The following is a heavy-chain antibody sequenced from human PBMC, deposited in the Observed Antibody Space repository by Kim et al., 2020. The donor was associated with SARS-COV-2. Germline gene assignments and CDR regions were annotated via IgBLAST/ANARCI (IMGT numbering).Heavy chain of an antibody. CDR3: ARELHLNTVGGNYYYGMDV. CDR1: GYTFTGYY. Sequence: ASVKVSCKASGYTFTGYYMHWVRQAPGQGLEWMGRINPNSGGTNYAQKFQGRVTMTRDTSISTAYMELSRLRSDDTAVYYCARELHLNTVGGNYYYGMDVWGQGTTVTVSS. D-gene: IGHD4-17*01. CDR2: INPNSGGT. V-gene: IGHV1-2*06. J-gene: IGHJ6*02.